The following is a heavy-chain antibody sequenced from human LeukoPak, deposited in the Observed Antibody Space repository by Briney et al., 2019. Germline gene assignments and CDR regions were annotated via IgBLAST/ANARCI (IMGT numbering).Heavy chain of an antibody. CDR1: GYSLANYW. V-gene: IGHV5-51*01. Sequence: GESLKISCKGSGYSLANYWIAWVRQTPGKGLEWMGLISPGDSDTRYSPSFQGRVTISADKSISTAYLQWSSLEASDTAMYYCARRATTAPTGRAFDIWGQGTMVTVSS. D-gene: IGHD4-17*01. CDR2: ISPGDSDT. J-gene: IGHJ3*02. CDR3: ARRATTAPTGRAFDI.